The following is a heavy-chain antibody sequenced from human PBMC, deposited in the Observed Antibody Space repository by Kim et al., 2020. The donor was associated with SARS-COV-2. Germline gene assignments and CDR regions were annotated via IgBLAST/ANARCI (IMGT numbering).Heavy chain of an antibody. V-gene: IGHV4-34*01. J-gene: IGHJ4*02. CDR3: ASIVGATTATPKWP. Sequence: PSRKSRVTISVDTSKNQFSLKLSSVTAAETAVYYCASIVGATTATPKWPWGQGTLVTVSS. D-gene: IGHD1-26*01.